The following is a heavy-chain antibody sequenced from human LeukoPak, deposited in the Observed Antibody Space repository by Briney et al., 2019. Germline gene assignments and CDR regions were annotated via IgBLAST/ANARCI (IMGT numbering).Heavy chain of an antibody. J-gene: IGHJ6*02. V-gene: IGHV2-70*11. CDR2: IDWDDDK. D-gene: IGHD6-13*01. CDR1: GFSLSTSGMC. Sequence: SGPTLVNPTQTLTLTCTFSGFSLSTSGMCVSWIRQPPGKALERLARIDWDDDKYYSTSLKTRLTISKDTSKNQVVLTTTNMDPVDTATYYCARIRVSIAAAGTEAYYYYYGMDVWGQGTTVTVSS. CDR3: ARIRVSIAAAGTEAYYYYYGMDV.